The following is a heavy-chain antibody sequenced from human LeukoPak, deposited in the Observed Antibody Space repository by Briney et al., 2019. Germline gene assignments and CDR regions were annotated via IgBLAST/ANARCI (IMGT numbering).Heavy chain of an antibody. CDR1: GYSFTSYW. J-gene: IGHJ5*02. CDR3: ARLPTDDYGGTSPGWFDP. D-gene: IGHD4-23*01. Sequence: GESLKISCKGSGYSFTSYWIGWVRQMPGEGLEWMGIIYPGDSDTRYSPSFQGQVTISADKSISTAYLQWSSLKASDTAMYYCARLPTDDYGGTSPGWFDPWGQGTLVTVSS. CDR2: IYPGDSDT. V-gene: IGHV5-51*01.